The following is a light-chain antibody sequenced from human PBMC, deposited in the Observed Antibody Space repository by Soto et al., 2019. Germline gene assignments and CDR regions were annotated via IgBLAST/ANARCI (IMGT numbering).Light chain of an antibody. CDR3: SSYTGSNTLYV. CDR1: SSDIGAYDY. J-gene: IGLJ1*01. Sequence: SALTQPASVSGSPGQSITISCTGTSSDIGAYDYVSWYQQHPGKAPKLMIYEVTNRPSGVSSRFSASKSGDTASLTISGLQAEDEADYYCSSYTGSNTLYVFGTGTKVTVL. CDR2: EVT. V-gene: IGLV2-14*01.